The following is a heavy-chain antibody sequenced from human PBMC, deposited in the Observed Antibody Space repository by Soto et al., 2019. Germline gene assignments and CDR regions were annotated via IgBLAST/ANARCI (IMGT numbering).Heavy chain of an antibody. CDR3: ARDVGNFYDSSPTGQFDF. CDR1: GDSISRSNW. D-gene: IGHD3-22*01. V-gene: IGHV4-4*02. CDR2: IYYSGSI. J-gene: IGHJ4*02. Sequence: SETLSLTCAVSGDSISRSNWWSWVRQPPGKGLGWIGEIYYSGSINYNPSLKSRVTISVDKSKNQFSLKLSSVTAADTAVYYCARDVGNFYDSSPTGQFDFWGQGTLVTVSS.